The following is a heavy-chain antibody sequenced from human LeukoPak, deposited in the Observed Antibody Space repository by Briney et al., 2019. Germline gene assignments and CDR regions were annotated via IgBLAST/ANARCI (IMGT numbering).Heavy chain of an antibody. Sequence: SVTLSLTCTVSGGSISSYYWSWIRQPPGKGLEWIGYIYYSGSTNYNPSLKSRVTISVDTSKNQFSLKLSSVTAADTAVYYCARDLMPYFAHWGQGTLVTVSS. V-gene: IGHV4-59*01. CDR1: GGSISSYY. J-gene: IGHJ4*02. CDR3: ARDLMPYFAH. CDR2: IYYSGST. D-gene: IGHD2-2*01.